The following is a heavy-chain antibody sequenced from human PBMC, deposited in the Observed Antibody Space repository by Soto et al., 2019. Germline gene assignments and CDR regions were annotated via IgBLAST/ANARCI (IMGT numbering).Heavy chain of an antibody. CDR1: GFTFSTYV. CDR2: ISAGGGST. J-gene: IGHJ3*02. D-gene: IGHD4-17*01. Sequence: GGSLRLSCAASGFTFSTYVMSWVRQAPGKGLEWASAISAGGGSTYYADSVKGRFTISRDNSINTLYLQMNSLRTEDTAVYYCAHPRGYGVFDAYDIWGQGAMGTVSS. CDR3: AHPRGYGVFDAYDI. V-gene: IGHV3-23*01.